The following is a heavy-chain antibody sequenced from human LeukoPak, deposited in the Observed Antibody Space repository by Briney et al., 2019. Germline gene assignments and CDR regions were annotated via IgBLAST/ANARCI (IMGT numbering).Heavy chain of an antibody. CDR3: ARGHTGLDAFDI. Sequence: SETLSLTCTVSGGSISSSSYYWGWIRQPPGKGLEWIGSIYYSGSTYYNPSLKSRVTISVDTSKNQFSLKLSSVTAADTAVYYCARGHTGLDAFDIWGQGTMVTVSS. CDR2: IYYSGST. CDR1: GGSISSSSYY. J-gene: IGHJ3*02. D-gene: IGHD1-14*01. V-gene: IGHV4-39*07.